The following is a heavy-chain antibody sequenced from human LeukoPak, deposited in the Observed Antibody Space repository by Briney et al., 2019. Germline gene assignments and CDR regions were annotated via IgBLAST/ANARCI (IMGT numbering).Heavy chain of an antibody. D-gene: IGHD3-10*01. J-gene: IGHJ5*02. CDR1: GYTFTGYY. V-gene: IGHV1-18*04. Sequence: ASVKVSCKASGYTFTGYYMHWVRQAPGQGLEWMGWISAYNGNTNYAQKLQGRVTMTTDTSTSTAYMELRSLRSDDTAVYYCARFRPGTTRFDPWGQGTLVTVSS. CDR2: ISAYNGNT. CDR3: ARFRPGTTRFDP.